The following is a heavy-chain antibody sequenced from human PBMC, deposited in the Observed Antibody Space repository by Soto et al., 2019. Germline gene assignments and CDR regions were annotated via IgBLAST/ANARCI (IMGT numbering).Heavy chain of an antibody. D-gene: IGHD1-26*01. CDR2: ISGSGGST. CDR3: AKVQYSGSPFDX. CDR1: GFTFSSYA. Sequence: LRLSCAASGFTFSSYAMSWVRQAPGKGLEWVSAISGSGGSTYYADSVNVRFTISRDNSKNTLYLQMNSLRAEDTAVYYCAKVQYSGSPFDXWGQGTLVTVSX. V-gene: IGHV3-23*01. J-gene: IGHJ4*02.